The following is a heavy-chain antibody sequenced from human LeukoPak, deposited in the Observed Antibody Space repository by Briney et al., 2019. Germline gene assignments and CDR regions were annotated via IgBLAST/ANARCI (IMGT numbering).Heavy chain of an antibody. CDR3: AREWGYYDRTGAYHGVTWFDS. Sequence: GASVKVFCKASGGAFSSYAISWVRQAPGQGLDWLGMIIPIFNSLKYAQKFQGRLTITADKATTTAYLELSSLESDDRAIYYCAREWGYYDRTGAYHGVTWFDSWGQGTLVTVSS. J-gene: IGHJ5*01. CDR2: IIPIFNSL. CDR1: GGAFSSYA. V-gene: IGHV1-69*06. D-gene: IGHD3-22*01.